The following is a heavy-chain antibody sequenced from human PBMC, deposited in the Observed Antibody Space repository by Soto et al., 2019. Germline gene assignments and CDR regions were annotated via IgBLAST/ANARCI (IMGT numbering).Heavy chain of an antibody. CDR3: ASYGAYYYYGMDV. D-gene: IGHD4-17*01. V-gene: IGHV4-30-2*01. J-gene: IGHJ6*02. CDR2: IYHSGST. CDR1: GGSISSGGYY. Sequence: TLSLTCTVSGGSISSGGYYWSWIRQPPGKGLEWIGYIYHSGSTYYNPSLKSRVTISVDKSKNQFSLKLSSVTAADTAVYYCASYGAYYYYGMDVWGQGTTVTVSS.